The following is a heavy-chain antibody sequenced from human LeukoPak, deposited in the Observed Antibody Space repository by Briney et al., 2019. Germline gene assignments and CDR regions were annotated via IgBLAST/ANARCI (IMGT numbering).Heavy chain of an antibody. J-gene: IGHJ3*02. CDR2: MNPNSGNT. CDR1: GYTFTSYD. V-gene: IGHV1-8*01. CDR3: ARVFGRANYGDYDDAFDI. D-gene: IGHD4-17*01. Sequence: ASVKVSCKASGYTFTSYDINWVRQATGQGLEWMGWMNPNSGNTGYAQKFQGRVTMTRNTSISTAYMELSSLRSEDTAVYYCARVFGRANYGDYDDAFDIWGQGTMVTVSS.